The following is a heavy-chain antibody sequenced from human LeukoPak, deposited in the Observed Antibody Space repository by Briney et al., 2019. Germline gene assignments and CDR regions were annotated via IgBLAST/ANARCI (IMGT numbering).Heavy chain of an antibody. D-gene: IGHD2-2*02. CDR3: ATSSSPYTPFDY. J-gene: IGHJ4*02. V-gene: IGHV4-59*01. Sequence: SETLSLTCTVSGGSISSYYWSWIRQPPGKGLEWIGYIYYSGSTNYNPSLKSRVSISVDTSKNQFSLKLSSEAATDTSVYFCATSSSPYTPFDYWGQGTLVTVSS. CDR2: IYYSGST. CDR1: GGSISSYY.